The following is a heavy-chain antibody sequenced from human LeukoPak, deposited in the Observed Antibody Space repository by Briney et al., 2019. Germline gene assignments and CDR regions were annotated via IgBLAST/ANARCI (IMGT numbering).Heavy chain of an antibody. CDR3: AGHRGDGYNRPLGD. CDR1: GGSISSSNW. CDR2: IYHSGST. Sequence: SGTLSLTCAVSGGSISSSNWWSGVRQPPGKGLEWFGGIYHSGSTNYNPSLKSRVTISVDKSKNQFSLKLSSVTAADTAVYYCAGHRGDGYNRPLGDWGQGTLVTVSS. D-gene: IGHD5-24*01. V-gene: IGHV4-4*02. J-gene: IGHJ4*02.